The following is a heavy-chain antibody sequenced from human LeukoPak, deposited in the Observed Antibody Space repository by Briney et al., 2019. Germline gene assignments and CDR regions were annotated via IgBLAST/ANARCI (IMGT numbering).Heavy chain of an antibody. CDR2: INPSGGST. J-gene: IGHJ4*02. V-gene: IGHV1-46*01. Sequence: ASVKVSCKASGYTFTSYYMHWLRQAPGQGLEWMGIINPSGGSTSYAQKFQGRVTMTRDMSTSTVYMELSSLRSEDTAVYYCARATYSSPFDYWGQGTLVTVSS. D-gene: IGHD6-13*01. CDR1: GYTFTSYY. CDR3: ARATYSSPFDY.